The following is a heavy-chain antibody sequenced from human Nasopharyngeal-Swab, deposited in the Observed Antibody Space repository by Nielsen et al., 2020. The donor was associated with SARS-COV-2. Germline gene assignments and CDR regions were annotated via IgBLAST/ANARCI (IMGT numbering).Heavy chain of an antibody. V-gene: IGHV1-3*01. CDR2: INAGNGNT. D-gene: IGHD3-3*01. CDR3: ARGLGIFGFPRGGMDV. J-gene: IGHJ6*02. CDR1: GYTFTSYA. Sequence: ASVKVSCTASGYTFTSYAMHWVRQAPGQRLEWMGWINAGNGNTKYSQKFQGRVTITRDTSASTAYMELSSLRSEDTAVYYCARGLGIFGFPRGGMDVWGQGTTVTVSS.